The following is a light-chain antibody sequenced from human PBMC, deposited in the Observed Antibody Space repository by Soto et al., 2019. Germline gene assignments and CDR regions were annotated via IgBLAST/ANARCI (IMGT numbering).Light chain of an antibody. Sequence: EIVLTQSPGTLSLSPGERAALCCRASQSISSSSLAWYQQKPGQAPRLLIYGASSRATGIPDRFSGSGSRTDFTLTISRLEPEDFAVYYCQQYGSSPWTFGQGTKVEIK. CDR3: QQYGSSPWT. J-gene: IGKJ1*01. CDR1: QSISSSS. V-gene: IGKV3-20*01. CDR2: GAS.